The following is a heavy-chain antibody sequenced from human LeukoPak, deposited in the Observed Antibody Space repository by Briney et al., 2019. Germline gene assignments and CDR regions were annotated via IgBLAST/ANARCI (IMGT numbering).Heavy chain of an antibody. V-gene: IGHV4-59*11. CDR2: MSYSGSS. Sequence: KASGTLSLTCTVSGGSISNQYWSWIRQPPGKGLEWMGYMSYSGSSDFNPSLNGRGTISVDMSKNQFSLKLTSVTAADTAVYYCAREPGDSGYWGQGTLVTVSS. D-gene: IGHD7-27*01. CDR1: GGSISNQY. CDR3: AREPGDSGY. J-gene: IGHJ4*02.